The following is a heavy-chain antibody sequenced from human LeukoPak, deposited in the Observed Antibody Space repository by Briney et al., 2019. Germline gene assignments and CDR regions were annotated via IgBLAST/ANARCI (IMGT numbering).Heavy chain of an antibody. J-gene: IGHJ6*02. CDR2: IKQDGSER. V-gene: IGHV3-7*03. Sequence: PGGSLRLSCAASGFTFSSYWMSWVRQAPGKGLEWVANIKQDGSERYYVDSVKGRFTISRDNAKHSVYLQMNSLSAEDTAVYCCVRGMDLRGQGTTVTVSS. CDR1: GFTFSSYW. CDR3: VRGMDL.